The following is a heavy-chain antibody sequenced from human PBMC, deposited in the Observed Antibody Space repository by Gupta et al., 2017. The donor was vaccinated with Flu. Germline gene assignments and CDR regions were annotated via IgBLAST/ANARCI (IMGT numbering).Heavy chain of an antibody. V-gene: IGHV3-9*01. CDR3: AQGIGATGDYFDL. CDR1: GFRFDDYA. D-gene: IGHD1-26*01. Sequence: EVQLVESGGSLVQLGRYLRLWCATSGFRFDDYAMHWVRQASGKGPEWVSGISWNSDNIDYADSVKGRFTISRDNAKHSLYLQMSGLRPEDTACYYCAQGIGATGDYFDLWGRGTLVTGSS. CDR2: ISWNSDNI. J-gene: IGHJ2*01.